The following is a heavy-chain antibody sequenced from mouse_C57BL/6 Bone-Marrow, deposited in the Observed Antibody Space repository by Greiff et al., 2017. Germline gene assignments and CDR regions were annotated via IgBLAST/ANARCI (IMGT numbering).Heavy chain of an antibody. D-gene: IGHD1-1*01. CDR3: TLITTVVATWDWYFDV. CDR2: IDPENGDT. CDR1: GFNIKDDY. V-gene: IGHV14-4*01. J-gene: IGHJ1*03. Sequence: VQLQQSGAELVRPGASVKLSCTASGFNIKDDYMHWVKQRPEQGLEWIGWIDPENGDTEYASKFQGKATITADTSSNTAYLQLSSLTSEDTAVYYCTLITTVVATWDWYFDVWGTGTTVTVSS.